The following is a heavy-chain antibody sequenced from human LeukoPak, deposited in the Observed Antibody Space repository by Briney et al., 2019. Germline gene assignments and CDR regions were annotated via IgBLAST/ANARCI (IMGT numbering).Heavy chain of an antibody. J-gene: IGHJ4*01. V-gene: IGHV4-34*01. CDR3: ATSWYGPKGNY. CDR1: GGSFSDYY. D-gene: IGHD6-13*01. CDR2: INHSGSI. Sequence: SETPSLTCTVYGGSFSDYYWSWIRQPPGKGLEWIGEINHSGSINYNPSLKSRVTISVDTSKNQFSLKLSSVTAAVTAVYFCATSWYGPKGNYWGHGTLVTVSS.